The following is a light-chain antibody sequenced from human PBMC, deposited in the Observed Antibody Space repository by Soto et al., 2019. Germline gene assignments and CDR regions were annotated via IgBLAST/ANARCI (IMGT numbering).Light chain of an antibody. CDR1: QSVSSSY. Sequence: EIVLTQSPGTLSLSPGERATLSCRASQSVSSSYLAWYQQKPGQAPRLLIYGASSRATGIPDRFSGSGSGTDFPLSISRLEPEDFAVYYCQQHGGSPPYTFGQGTKLEIK. CDR2: GAS. V-gene: IGKV3-20*01. CDR3: QQHGGSPPYT. J-gene: IGKJ2*01.